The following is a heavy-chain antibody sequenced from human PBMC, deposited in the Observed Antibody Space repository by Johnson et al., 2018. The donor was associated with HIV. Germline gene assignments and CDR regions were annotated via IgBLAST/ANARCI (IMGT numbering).Heavy chain of an antibody. CDR1: GFTFDDYG. J-gene: IGHJ3*02. V-gene: IGHV3-20*04. CDR3: ARDRIPYNWNYEGDAFDI. Sequence: VQLVESGGGVVRPGGSLRLSCAASGFTFDDYGMSWVRQAPGKGLEWVAGVNWNGGSRGYADSVKGRFTISRDNAKNSLYLQMNSLRAEDTAVYYCARDRIPYNWNYEGDAFDIWGQGTMVTVSS. D-gene: IGHD1-7*01. CDR2: VNWNGGSR.